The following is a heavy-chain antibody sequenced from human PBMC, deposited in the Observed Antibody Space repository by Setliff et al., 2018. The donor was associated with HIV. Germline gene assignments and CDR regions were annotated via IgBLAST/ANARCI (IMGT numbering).Heavy chain of an antibody. CDR3: RTTLISNDVFDI. Sequence: SETLSLTCNVSGGAIINYDWTWVRQPAGKGLEWIGRIFGSGVTNYNPSLKSRVTISVDTSKNQFFLRLSSVTAADTAVYYCRTTLISNDVFDIWGQGTMVTVS. J-gene: IGHJ3*02. V-gene: IGHV4-4*07. CDR1: GGAIINYD. CDR2: IFGSGVT. D-gene: IGHD4-17*01.